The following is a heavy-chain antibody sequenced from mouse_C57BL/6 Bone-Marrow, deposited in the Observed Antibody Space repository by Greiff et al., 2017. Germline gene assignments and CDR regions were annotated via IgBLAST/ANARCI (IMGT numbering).Heavy chain of an antibody. V-gene: IGHV1-72*01. J-gene: IGHJ4*01. D-gene: IGHD2-4*01. Sequence: QVQLQQPGAELVKPGASVKLSCKASGYTFTSYWMHWVKQRPGRGLEWIGRIDPNSGGTKYNEKFKSKATLTVDKPSSTAYLQLSSLTSEDSAVXYSARSGPPMGYDCGEGYYYAIDYWGQGTSVTVSS. CDR1: GYTFTSYW. CDR3: ARSGPPMGYDCGEGYYYAIDY. CDR2: IDPNSGGT.